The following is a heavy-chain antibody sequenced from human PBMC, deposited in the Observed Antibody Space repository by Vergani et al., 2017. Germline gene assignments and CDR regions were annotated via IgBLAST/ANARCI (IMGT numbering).Heavy chain of an antibody. D-gene: IGHD3-10*01. CDR3: ARVGTMVRGVISSFDY. CDR2: IYYSGST. J-gene: IGHJ4*02. Sequence: QVQLQESGPGLVKPSETLSLTCTVSGGSISSYYWSWIRQPPGKGLEWIGYIYYSGSTNYNPSLKSRVTISVDTSKNQFSLKLSSVTAADKAVYYCARVGTMVRGVISSFDYWGQGTLVTVSS. CDR1: GGSISSYY. V-gene: IGHV4-59*01.